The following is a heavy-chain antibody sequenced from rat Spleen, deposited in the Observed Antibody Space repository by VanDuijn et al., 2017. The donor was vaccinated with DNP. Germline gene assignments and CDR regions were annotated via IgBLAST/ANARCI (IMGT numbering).Heavy chain of an antibody. J-gene: IGHJ2*01. CDR3: ARSGVIRGTRAFDY. V-gene: IGHV2S12*01. CDR2: ISSAGNT. D-gene: IGHD4-3*01. CDR1: GFSLSNFG. Sequence: QVQLKETGPGLVQPTQTLSITCTVSGFSLSNFGINWVRQPPGKGLEWIAAISSAGNTFYNSALKSRLSISRDTSKSHVLLKMNSLQTEDTAMYFCARSGVIRGTRAFDYWGQGVMVTVSS.